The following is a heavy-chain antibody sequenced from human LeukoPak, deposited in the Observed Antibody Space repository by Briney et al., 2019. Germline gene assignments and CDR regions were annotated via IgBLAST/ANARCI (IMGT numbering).Heavy chain of an antibody. V-gene: IGHV4-34*01. J-gene: IGHJ6*03. CDR1: GGSFSGYY. D-gene: IGHD2-21*02. Sequence: SETLSLTCAVYGGSFSGYYWSWLRQPPGKGLEWIGEINHSGSTNYNPSLKSRVTISVDTSKNQFSLKLSSVTAADTAVYYCARGNIVVVTAIPYYYYYMDVWGKGTTVTVSS. CDR3: ARGNIVVVTAIPYYYYYMDV. CDR2: INHSGST.